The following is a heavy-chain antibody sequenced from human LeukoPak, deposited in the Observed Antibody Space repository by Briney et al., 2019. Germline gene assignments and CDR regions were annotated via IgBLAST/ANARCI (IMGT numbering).Heavy chain of an antibody. CDR3: AREKQTGWSDY. CDR2: IYYSGST. CDR1: GGSISSGGYY. J-gene: IGHJ4*02. V-gene: IGHV4-31*03. Sequence: SGTLSLTCTVSGGSISSGGYYWSWIGQHPGKGLEWIGYIYYSGSTYYNPSLKSRVTISVDTSKNQFSLKLSSVTAADTVVYYCAREKQTGWSDYWGQGTLVTVSS. D-gene: IGHD1-1*01.